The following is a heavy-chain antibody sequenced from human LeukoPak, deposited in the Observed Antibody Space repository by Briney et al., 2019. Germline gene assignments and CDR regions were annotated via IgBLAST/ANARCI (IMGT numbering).Heavy chain of an antibody. V-gene: IGHV1-2*02. Sequence: ASVKVSFKTSGYTFTEYYIHWVRQAPGQGLEWMAWINSNNGDTTYSQKFQGRVTMTRDSSITTAYMELTRLRSDDTAVYYCARDRGSSSWNFDYWGQGTLVTVSS. CDR2: INSNNGDT. D-gene: IGHD2-2*01. J-gene: IGHJ4*02. CDR3: ARDRGSSSWNFDY. CDR1: GYTFTEYY.